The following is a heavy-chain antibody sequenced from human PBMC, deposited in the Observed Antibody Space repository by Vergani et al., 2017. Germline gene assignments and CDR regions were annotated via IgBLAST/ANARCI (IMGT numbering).Heavy chain of an antibody. CDR1: GGSISSSSYY. J-gene: IGHJ5*02. V-gene: IGHV4-39*07. CDR3: ARDKRVTGTTTGFDP. D-gene: IGHD1-7*01. CDR2: IYYSGST. Sequence: QLQLQESGPGLVKPSETLSLTCTVSGGSISSSSYYWGWIRQPPGKGLEWIGGIYYSGSTYYNPSLKSRVTISVDTSKNQFSLKLSSVTAAVTAVYYCARDKRVTGTTTGFDPWGQGTLVTVSS.